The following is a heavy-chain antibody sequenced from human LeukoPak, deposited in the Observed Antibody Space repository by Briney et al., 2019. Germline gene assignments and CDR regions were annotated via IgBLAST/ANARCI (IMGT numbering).Heavy chain of an antibody. J-gene: IGHJ4*02. V-gene: IGHV1-24*01. Sequence: ASVKVSCKVSGYTLTELSMHWVRQAPGKGLEWMGGFDPEDGETIYALKFQGRVTMTEDTSTDTAYMELSSLRSEDTAVYYCATDLAYYYDSSGYRGGDYWGQGTLVTVSS. CDR2: FDPEDGET. CDR1: GYTLTELS. CDR3: ATDLAYYYDSSGYRGGDY. D-gene: IGHD3-22*01.